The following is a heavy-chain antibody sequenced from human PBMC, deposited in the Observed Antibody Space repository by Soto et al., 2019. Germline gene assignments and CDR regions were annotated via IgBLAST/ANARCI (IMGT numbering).Heavy chain of an antibody. CDR2: ISPHNGNT. V-gene: IGHV1-18*01. J-gene: IGHJ4*02. Sequence: VQLVQSGGELKKPGASVKVSCNTSGYTFNTYFITWVRQAPGQGLEWMGWISPHNGNTNYAEKFQGRVTMTADTITKPAYMELRNLRIDDTAVYYCARDNGNSFDYWGQGTPVTVSS. CDR3: ARDNGNSFDY. CDR1: GYTFNTYF.